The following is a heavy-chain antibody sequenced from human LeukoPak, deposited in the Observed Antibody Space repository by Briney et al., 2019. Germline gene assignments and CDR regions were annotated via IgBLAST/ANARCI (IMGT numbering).Heavy chain of an antibody. CDR2: ISYDGSNR. CDR1: GFTFSSYA. Sequence: GGSLRLSCAASGFTFSSYAMHWVRQAPGKGLEWVAVISYDGSNRYYADSVKGRFTISRDNSKNTLYLQMNSLRAEDTAVYYCAQNIEWGQGTLVTVSS. J-gene: IGHJ4*02. CDR3: AQNIE. D-gene: IGHD1/OR15-1a*01. V-gene: IGHV3-30-3*01.